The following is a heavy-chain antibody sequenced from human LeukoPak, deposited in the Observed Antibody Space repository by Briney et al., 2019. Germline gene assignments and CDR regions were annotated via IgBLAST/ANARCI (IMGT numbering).Heavy chain of an antibody. V-gene: IGHV3-48*01. CDR3: ARVYGSGSYYNDY. CDR1: GFTFSSYS. CDR2: ISSSSSTI. J-gene: IGHJ4*02. D-gene: IGHD3-10*01. Sequence: PGGSLRLSCTASGFTFSSYSMNWVRQAPGKGLEWVSYISSSSSTIFYADSVKGRFTISRDNAKNSLYLQMNSLRAEDTAVYYCARVYGSGSYYNDYWGQGTLVTVSS.